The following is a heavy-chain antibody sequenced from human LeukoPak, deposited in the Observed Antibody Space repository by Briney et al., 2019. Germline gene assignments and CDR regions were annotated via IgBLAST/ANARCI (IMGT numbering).Heavy chain of an antibody. CDR1: GFTFSSYW. D-gene: IGHD5-12*01. CDR3: ARVPSGYDTYYYYYYMDV. Sequence: PGGSLRLSCAASGFTFSSYWMSWVRQAPGKGLEWVANIKQDGSEKYYVDSVKGRFTISRDNAKNSLYLQMNSLRAEDTAVYYCARVPSGYDTYYYYYYMDVWGKGTTVTVSS. J-gene: IGHJ6*03. CDR2: IKQDGSEK. V-gene: IGHV3-7*01.